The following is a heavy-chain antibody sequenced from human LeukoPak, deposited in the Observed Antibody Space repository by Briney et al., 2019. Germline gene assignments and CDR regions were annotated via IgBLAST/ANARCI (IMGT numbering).Heavy chain of an antibody. CDR1: GFTFSSYA. V-gene: IGHV3-23*01. D-gene: IGHD4-17*01. J-gene: IGHJ4*02. Sequence: PGGSLRLSCAASGFTFSSYAMSWVRQAPGKGLGWVSAISGSGGSTYYAGSVKGRFTISRDNSKNTLYLQMNSLRAEDTAVYYCAKFIYLAKLRCQDYWGQGTLVTVSS. CDR2: ISGSGGST. CDR3: AKFIYLAKLRCQDY.